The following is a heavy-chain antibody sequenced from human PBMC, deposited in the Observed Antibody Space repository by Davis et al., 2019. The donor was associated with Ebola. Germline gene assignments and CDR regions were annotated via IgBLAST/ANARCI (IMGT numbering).Heavy chain of an antibody. CDR1: GFIFSSYA. J-gene: IGHJ5*02. D-gene: IGHD4-17*01. CDR3: AKVHPPTTVTTGWFDP. V-gene: IGHV3-23*01. CDR2: ISVRSIT. Sequence: GESLKISCAASGFIFSSYAMSWVRQAPGKGLEWVSSISVRSITYHADSLKGRFTISRGNSKNTLYLQMNSLRADDTAVYYCAKVHPPTTVTTGWFDPWGQGTLVTVAS.